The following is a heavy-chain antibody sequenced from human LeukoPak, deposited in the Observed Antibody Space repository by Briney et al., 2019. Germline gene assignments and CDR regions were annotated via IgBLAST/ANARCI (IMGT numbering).Heavy chain of an antibody. V-gene: IGHV3-23*01. CDR2: LSGSGGST. Sequence: GGSLRLSCAASGFTFSSYAMSWVRQAPGKGLEWVSALSGSGGSTYYADSVKGRFTISRDNSKNTLYLQMNSLRAEDTAVYYCARDIVVVPAAGFDPWGQGTLVTVSS. J-gene: IGHJ5*02. CDR3: ARDIVVVPAAGFDP. D-gene: IGHD2-2*01. CDR1: GFTFSSYA.